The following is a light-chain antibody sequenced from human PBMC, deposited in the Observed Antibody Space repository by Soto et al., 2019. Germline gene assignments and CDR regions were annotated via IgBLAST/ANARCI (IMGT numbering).Light chain of an antibody. CDR2: LGS. V-gene: IGKV2-28*01. Sequence: DIVMTQSPLSLPVTPGEPASISCRSSQTLLHSNGYNYLDWYLQKPGQSPQLLIYLGSNRASGVPDRFSGSGSGTDFTLKISRVEAEDVGVYYCMQALHTPLTFGQGTRLDI. J-gene: IGKJ5*01. CDR1: QTLLHSNGYNY. CDR3: MQALHTPLT.